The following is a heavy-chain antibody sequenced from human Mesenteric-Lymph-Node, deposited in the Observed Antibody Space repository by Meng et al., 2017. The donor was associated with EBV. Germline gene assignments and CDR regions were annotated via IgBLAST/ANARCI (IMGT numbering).Heavy chain of an antibody. CDR2: INHSGST. Sequence: QGQFQQWGEGSLTPPGTLSLPCAVYGGSFSGYYWSGIRQPPGKGLELIGEINHSGSTNYNPSLKSRVTISVDTSKNQFSLKLSSVTAADTAAYYCARGPYSSYDYWGQGTLVTVSS. J-gene: IGHJ4*02. D-gene: IGHD6-6*01. CDR3: ARGPYSSYDY. V-gene: IGHV4-34*01. CDR1: GGSFSGYY.